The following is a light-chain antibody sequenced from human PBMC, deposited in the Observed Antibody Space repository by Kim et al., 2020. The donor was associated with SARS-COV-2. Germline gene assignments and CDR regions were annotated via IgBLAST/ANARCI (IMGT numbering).Light chain of an antibody. Sequence: GQRVTISCSGSSSNIGRNIVNWHQQVPGTAPKLLIYSNNQRPSGVPDRFSASKSGTSASLAISWLQSEDEADYYCTAWDDSLNFVVFGGGTKVTVL. V-gene: IGLV1-44*01. CDR2: SNN. CDR3: TAWDDSLNFVV. CDR1: SSNIGRNI. J-gene: IGLJ2*01.